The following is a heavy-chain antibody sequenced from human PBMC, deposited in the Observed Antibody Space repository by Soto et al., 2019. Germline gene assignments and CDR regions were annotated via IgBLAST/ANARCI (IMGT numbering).Heavy chain of an antibody. Sequence: PSETLSLTSAVSGDSISGSYWSWIRQHPGKGLEWIGFIHYTGRTSYNPSLKSRITVSLDKSKNQFSLSLSSATAADTAVYYCARHVHSSGNEAFDYWGQGTLVTVSS. CDR1: GDSISGSY. D-gene: IGHD1-1*01. CDR3: ARHVHSSGNEAFDY. J-gene: IGHJ4*02. V-gene: IGHV4-59*08. CDR2: IHYTGRT.